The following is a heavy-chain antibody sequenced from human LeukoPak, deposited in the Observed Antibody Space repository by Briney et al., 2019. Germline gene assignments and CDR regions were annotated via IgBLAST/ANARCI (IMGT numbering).Heavy chain of an antibody. CDR2: ISAYNGNT. Sequence: ASVKVSCKASGYTFTSYGISRVRQAPGQGLEWMGWISAYNGNTNYAQKLQGRVTMTTDTSTSTAYMELRSLRSDDTAVYYCAREGGDYDILTGYLNWGQGTLVTVSS. CDR3: AREGGDYDILTGYLN. D-gene: IGHD3-9*01. J-gene: IGHJ4*02. V-gene: IGHV1-18*01. CDR1: GYTFTSYG.